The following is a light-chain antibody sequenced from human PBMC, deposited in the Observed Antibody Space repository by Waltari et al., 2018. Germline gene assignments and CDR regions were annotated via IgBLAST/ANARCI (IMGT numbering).Light chain of an antibody. Sequence: EIVLTQSPRTLSFSPRERATLSCRSSQGVGRYLAWYQQKPGHAPRLLIYGASSSATGIPDRCSGSGSGTDFSLTISRLEPEDFAVYYCQNHERLPATFGQGTKVEIK. J-gene: IGKJ1*01. CDR2: GAS. CDR3: QNHERLPAT. V-gene: IGKV3-20*01. CDR1: QGVGRY.